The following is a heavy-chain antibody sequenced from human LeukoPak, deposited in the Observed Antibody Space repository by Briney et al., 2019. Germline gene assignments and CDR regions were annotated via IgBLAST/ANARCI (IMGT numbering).Heavy chain of an antibody. CDR3: ARDIKGVIQLWWELDY. CDR2: INPSGGST. Sequence: ASAKVSCKPSGYTFTSYYMHWVRQAPGQGLEWMGIINPSGGSTSYAQKFQGRVTMTRDTSTSTVYMELSSLRSEDTAVYYCARDIKGVIQLWWELDYWGEGTLVTVSS. J-gene: IGHJ4*02. V-gene: IGHV1-46*01. D-gene: IGHD5-18*01. CDR1: GYTFTSYY.